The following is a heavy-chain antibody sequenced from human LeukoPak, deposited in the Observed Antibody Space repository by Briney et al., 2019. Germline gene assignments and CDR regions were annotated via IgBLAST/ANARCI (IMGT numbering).Heavy chain of an antibody. J-gene: IGHJ6*02. Sequence: SETLSLTCTVSGYSISRGYYWGWIRQPPGKGLEWIGSIYHTGNTYSNPPLKSRVTISVDTSKNQFSLKLSSVTAADTALYFCARECTTSCYRGMDVWGQGTTVTVSS. CDR3: ARECTTSCYRGMDV. V-gene: IGHV4-38-2*02. CDR1: GYSISRGYY. D-gene: IGHD2-2*01. CDR2: IYHTGNT.